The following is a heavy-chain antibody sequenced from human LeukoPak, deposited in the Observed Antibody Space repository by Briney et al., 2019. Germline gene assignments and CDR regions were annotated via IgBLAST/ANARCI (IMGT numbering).Heavy chain of an antibody. Sequence: ASVKVSCKASGYTFTHYYIHWVRQAPGQGLEWRGWINPNTGDTVYAQKFQDRVTMTTDTSIRTADLYLSRLHSDDTAVYYCARGPIAVVPAARWAFDYWGRGTLVTVSS. CDR2: INPNTGDT. CDR1: GYTFTHYY. V-gene: IGHV1-2*02. J-gene: IGHJ4*02. D-gene: IGHD2-2*01. CDR3: ARGPIAVVPAARWAFDY.